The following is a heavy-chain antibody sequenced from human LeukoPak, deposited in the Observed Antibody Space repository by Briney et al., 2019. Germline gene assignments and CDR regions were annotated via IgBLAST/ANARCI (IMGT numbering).Heavy chain of an antibody. Sequence: PGGSLRLSCAASGFTFAGYSMHWVRQAPGKGLERTTLIKYDGNTKYYADSVKGRFTISRDNSKNMVYLQMDSLRIEDTGVYYCARDRDCSSTSCPLTWFDPWGQGTLVTVSS. V-gene: IGHV3-30*03. CDR3: ARDRDCSSTSCPLTWFDP. CDR2: IKYDGNTK. D-gene: IGHD2-2*01. J-gene: IGHJ5*02. CDR1: GFTFAGYS.